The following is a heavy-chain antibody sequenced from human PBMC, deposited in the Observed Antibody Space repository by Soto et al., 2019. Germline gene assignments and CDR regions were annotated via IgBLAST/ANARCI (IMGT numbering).Heavy chain of an antibody. D-gene: IGHD5-12*01. Sequence: GVSMRLPRVVAGFTFSIHCMSWVSQTERKGRAWVANIKQDGSEKYYVDSVKGRYTLSRDNAKNSLNLQMNSQRVEDTAVYYCARGTDRLIVTTTRPGFRGQGTLVT. J-gene: IGHJ4*03. CDR2: IKQDGSEK. V-gene: IGHV3-7*01. CDR3: ARGTDRLIVTTTRPGF. CDR1: GFTFSIHC.